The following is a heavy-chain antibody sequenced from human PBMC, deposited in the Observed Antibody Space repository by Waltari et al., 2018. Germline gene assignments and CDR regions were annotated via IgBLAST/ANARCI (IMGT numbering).Heavy chain of an antibody. CDR3: ARVGYSSTSSYLFHYYGMDV. Sequence: QVQLQESGPGLVKPSETLSLTSTVPGGSISHYYWGWLRQFPGKGLEWIGYIYHSGSTSYSPSLKSRVTISIDTSKNQFSLMLNSVTAANTAVYYCARVGYSSTSSYLFHYYGMDVWGQGTTVTVSS. V-gene: IGHV4-59*01. CDR2: IYHSGST. CDR1: GGSISHYY. J-gene: IGHJ6*02. D-gene: IGHD6-6*01.